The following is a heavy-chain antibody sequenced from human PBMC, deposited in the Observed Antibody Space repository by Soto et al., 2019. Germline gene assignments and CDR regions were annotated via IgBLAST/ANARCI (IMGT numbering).Heavy chain of an antibody. CDR2: IYYSGTS. CDR3: ASRVEGLYSGNDRYYFDY. D-gene: IGHD5-12*01. V-gene: IGHV4-39*01. Sequence: SETLSLTCTVSGGSISTSAYYWGWIRQPPGKGLEWIGTIYYSGTSYHNPSLKSRVTISVDTSKNQFSLTLTSATAADTAVYYCASRVEGLYSGNDRYYFDYWGQGTLVTVSS. J-gene: IGHJ4*02. CDR1: GGSISTSAYY.